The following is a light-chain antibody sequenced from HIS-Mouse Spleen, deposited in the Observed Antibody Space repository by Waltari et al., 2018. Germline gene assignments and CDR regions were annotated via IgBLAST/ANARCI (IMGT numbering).Light chain of an antibody. CDR2: RNN. CDR1: CSNIGSNY. V-gene: IGLV1-47*01. Sequence: QSVLTQPPSASGTPGQRVTISCSGSCSNIGSNYVYWYQQPPGTAPKLLIYRNNQRPSGVPDRFSGSRSGTSASLAISGLRSEDEADYYCAAWDDSLSGPVFGGGTKLTVL. J-gene: IGLJ3*02. CDR3: AAWDDSLSGPV.